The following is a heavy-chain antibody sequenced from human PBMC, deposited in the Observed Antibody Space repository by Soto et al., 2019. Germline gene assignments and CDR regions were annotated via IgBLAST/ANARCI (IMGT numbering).Heavy chain of an antibody. J-gene: IGHJ3*02. Sequence: SETLSLTCVVSGGSFSTYYYNWIRQSPGKGLEWIGEINHSGSNNYSPSLKSRVTVSLDTSKNQFSLKLTSVTAADTAVYYCARGGSNDWQVAFDIWGQGTMVTVSS. CDR2: INHSGSN. CDR3: ARGGSNDWQVAFDI. CDR1: GGSFSTYY. V-gene: IGHV4-34*01. D-gene: IGHD3-9*01.